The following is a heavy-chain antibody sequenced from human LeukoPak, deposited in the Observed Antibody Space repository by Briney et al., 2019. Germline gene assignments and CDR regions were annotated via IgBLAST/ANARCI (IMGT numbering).Heavy chain of an antibody. D-gene: IGHD2-15*01. CDR2: IYYSGST. CDR1: GGSISSYY. Sequence: SETLSLTCTVSGGSISSYYWSWIRQPPGKGLEWIGYIYYSGSTNYNPSLKSRVTISVDTSKNQFSLKLSSVTAADTAVYYCVRRILIGGYCSGGSCNDAFDIWGQGTMVTVSS. V-gene: IGHV4-59*08. J-gene: IGHJ3*02. CDR3: VRRILIGGYCSGGSCNDAFDI.